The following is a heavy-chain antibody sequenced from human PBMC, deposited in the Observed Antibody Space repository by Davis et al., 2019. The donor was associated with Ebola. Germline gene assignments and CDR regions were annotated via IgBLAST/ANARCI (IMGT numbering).Heavy chain of an antibody. J-gene: IGHJ4*02. V-gene: IGHV4-59*11. CDR1: GGSISNHY. D-gene: IGHD4-17*01. Sequence: MPSETLSLTCIVSGGSISNHYWSWIRQTPGKGLEWIGYVYYSGYTDYNPSLKNRVTISVDTSKDQFSLRLKSVTAADTAVYYCARGNDDYLSLDYWGQGTLITVSS. CDR3: ARGNDDYLSLDY. CDR2: VYYSGYT.